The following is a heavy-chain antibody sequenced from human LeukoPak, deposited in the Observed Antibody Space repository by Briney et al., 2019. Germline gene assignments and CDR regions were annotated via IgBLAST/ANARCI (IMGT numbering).Heavy chain of an antibody. D-gene: IGHD2-15*01. CDR2: IIPIFGTA. J-gene: IGHJ4*02. Sequence: SVKVSCKASGGTFSSYAISWVRQAPGQGLEWMGGIIPIFGTANYAQKFQGRVTITTDESTSTAYMELSSLRSEDTAVYYCVRDGGGSYLGFFDYWGQGTLVTVSS. V-gene: IGHV1-69*05. CDR3: VRDGGGSYLGFFDY. CDR1: GGTFSSYA.